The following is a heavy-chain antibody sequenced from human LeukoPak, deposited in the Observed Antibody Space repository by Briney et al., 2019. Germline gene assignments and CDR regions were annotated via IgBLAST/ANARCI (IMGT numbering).Heavy chain of an antibody. J-gene: IGHJ4*02. V-gene: IGHV1-69*05. CDR1: GGTFSSYA. CDR2: IIPIFGTA. Sequence: SVKVSCKASGGTFSSYAISWVRQAPGQGLEWMGGIIPIFGTANYAQNFQGRVTITTDESTSTAYMELSSLRSEDTAVYYCAREGFFYGDYDYWGQGTLVTVSS. CDR3: AREGFFYGDYDY. D-gene: IGHD4-17*01.